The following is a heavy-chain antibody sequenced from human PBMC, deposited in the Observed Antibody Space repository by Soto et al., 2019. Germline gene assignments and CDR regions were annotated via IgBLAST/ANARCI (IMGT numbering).Heavy chain of an antibody. V-gene: IGHV3-7*01. CDR2: IKQDGSEK. Sequence: GGSLRLSCAASGFTFSSYWMSWVRQAPGKGLEWVANIKQDGSEKYYVDSVKGRFTISRDNAKNSLYLQMNSLRAEDTAVYYCARQGVVVAATKPSNWFDPWGQGTLVTVSS. CDR3: ARQGVVVAATKPSNWFDP. CDR1: GFTFSSYW. D-gene: IGHD2-15*01. J-gene: IGHJ5*02.